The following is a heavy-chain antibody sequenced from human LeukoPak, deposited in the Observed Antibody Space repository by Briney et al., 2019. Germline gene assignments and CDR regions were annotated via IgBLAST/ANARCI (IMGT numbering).Heavy chain of an antibody. Sequence: PGGSLRLSCAASGFTFSNAWMSWVRQAPGKGLEWVGRIKSKTDGGTTDYAAPVKGRFTISRDDSKNTLYLQMNSLKTEDTAVYYCTTDNGVPLYDFWSGYYTAMSYWGQGTLVTVSS. CDR1: GFTFSNAW. J-gene: IGHJ4*02. V-gene: IGHV3-15*01. D-gene: IGHD3-3*01. CDR2: IKSKTDGGTT. CDR3: TTDNGVPLYDFWSGYYTAMSY.